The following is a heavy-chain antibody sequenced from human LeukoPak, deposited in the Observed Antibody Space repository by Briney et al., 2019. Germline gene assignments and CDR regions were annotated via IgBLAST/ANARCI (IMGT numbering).Heavy chain of an antibody. D-gene: IGHD6-6*01. CDR3: ASQTIAALGNYYYYMDV. Sequence: SETLSLTCTVSGGSISSSSYYWGWIRQPPGKGLEWIGSIYYSGSTYYNPSLRSRVTISVDTSKNQLSLKLSSVTAADTAVYYCASQTIAALGNYYYYMDVWGKGTTVTVSS. V-gene: IGHV4-39*07. CDR2: IYYSGST. J-gene: IGHJ6*03. CDR1: GGSISSSSYY.